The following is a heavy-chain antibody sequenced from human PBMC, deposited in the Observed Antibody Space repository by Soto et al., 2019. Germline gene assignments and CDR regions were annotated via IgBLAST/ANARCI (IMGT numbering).Heavy chain of an antibody. CDR2: IGGAGNDI. Sequence: EMQVLESGGGLVQPGGSLRLSCAASGFAFSNFHVNWVRQAPGKGLQWVATIGGAGNDIHYADSVEGRFTVSRDNSKNTLHLQMDGLRDEDTAIYYCAKRFSDAWEAGMDVWGQGTTVTVSS. V-gene: IGHV3-23*01. CDR3: AKRFSDAWEAGMDV. D-gene: IGHD1-26*01. CDR1: GFAFSNFH. J-gene: IGHJ6*02.